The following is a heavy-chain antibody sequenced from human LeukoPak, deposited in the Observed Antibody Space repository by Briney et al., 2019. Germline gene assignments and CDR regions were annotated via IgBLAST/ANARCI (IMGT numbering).Heavy chain of an antibody. J-gene: IGHJ5*02. D-gene: IGHD3-9*01. CDR3: AGRYFDWLRGIDP. Sequence: SETLSLTCTVSGGSISSSSYYWGWIRQPPGKGLEWLGSIYYSGSTYYNPSLKSRVTISVDTSKNQFSLKLSSVTAADTAVYYCAGRYFDWLRGIDPWGQGTLVTVSS. CDR1: GGSISSSSYY. V-gene: IGHV4-39*01. CDR2: IYYSGST.